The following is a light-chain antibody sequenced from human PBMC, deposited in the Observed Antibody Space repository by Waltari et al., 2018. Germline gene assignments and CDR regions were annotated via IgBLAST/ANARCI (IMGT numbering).Light chain of an antibody. V-gene: IGKV3-20*01. CDR1: QTVMATY. Sequence: EIVLTQSPGTLSLSPGERATLSRRASQTVMATYLAWYEPKPGQAPTLVNHYTSSSATGIPDRCSGSGSGTDFSHTISCREPKEFAVYYGQQYDSSPRTSGGGTKVQTK. CDR2: YTS. J-gene: IGKJ4*01. CDR3: QQYDSSPRT.